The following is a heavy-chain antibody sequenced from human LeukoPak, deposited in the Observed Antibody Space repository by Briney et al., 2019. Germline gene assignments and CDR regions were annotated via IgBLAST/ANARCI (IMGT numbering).Heavy chain of an antibody. D-gene: IGHD2-15*01. CDR2: ISSSGSTI. CDR3: ARDRGSGGSCNGCGWFDP. CDR1: GFTFSDYY. Sequence: GGSLRLSCAASGFTFSDYYMSWIRQAPGKGLEWVSYISSSGSTIYYADSVKGRFTISRDNAKNSLYLQMNGLRAEDTAVYYCARDRGSGGSCNGCGWFDPWGQGTLVTVSS. J-gene: IGHJ5*02. V-gene: IGHV3-11*04.